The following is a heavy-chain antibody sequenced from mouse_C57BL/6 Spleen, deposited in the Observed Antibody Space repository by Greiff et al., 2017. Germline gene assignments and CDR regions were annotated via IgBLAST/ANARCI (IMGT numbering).Heavy chain of an antibody. D-gene: IGHD1-1*01. Sequence: VQLQQSGAELMKPGASVKLSCKATGYTFTGYWIEWVKQRPGHGLEWIGEILPGSGSTNYNEKFKGKATFTADTSDNTAYMQLSSLTTEASAIYYCVITTVVAPGFAYWGQGTLVTVSA. CDR1: GYTFTGYW. V-gene: IGHV1-9*01. CDR3: VITTVVAPGFAY. J-gene: IGHJ3*01. CDR2: ILPGSGST.